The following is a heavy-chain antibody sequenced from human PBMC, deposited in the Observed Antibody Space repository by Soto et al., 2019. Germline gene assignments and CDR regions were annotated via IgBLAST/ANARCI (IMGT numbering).Heavy chain of an antibody. CDR2: ISYDGSNK. D-gene: IGHD6-19*01. CDR1: GFTFSSYA. Sequence: GGSLRLSCAASGFTFSSYAMHWVRQAPGKGLEWVAVISYDGSNKYYADSVKGRFTISRDNSKNTLYLQMNSLRAEDTAVYYCAKDHGWGSGGLDYWGQGTLVTVSS. V-gene: IGHV3-30*04. J-gene: IGHJ4*02. CDR3: AKDHGWGSGGLDY.